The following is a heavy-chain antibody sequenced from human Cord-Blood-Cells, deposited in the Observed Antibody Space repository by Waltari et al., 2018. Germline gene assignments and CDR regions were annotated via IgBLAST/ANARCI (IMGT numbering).Heavy chain of an antibody. CDR2: IYTSGST. Sequence: QVQLQESGPGLVKPSETLSLTCTVSGGSISSYYWSWIRQPAGKGLEWVGRIYTSGSTNYNPSLKSRVTMSVETSKNQCSLKLSSVTAADTAVYYCATLSDGGSSSWFSYYYYYMDVWGKGTTVTVSS. D-gene: IGHD6-13*01. J-gene: IGHJ6*03. CDR1: GGSISSYY. CDR3: ATLSDGGSSSWFSYYYYYMDV. V-gene: IGHV4-4*07.